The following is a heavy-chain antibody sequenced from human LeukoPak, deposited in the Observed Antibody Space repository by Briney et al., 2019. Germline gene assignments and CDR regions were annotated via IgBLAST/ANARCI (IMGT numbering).Heavy chain of an antibody. V-gene: IGHV3-7*01. Sequence: GGSLRLSCAASAFTFSTYWMSWVRQAPGKGLEWLANINQDGSEKYYADSVKGRFTISRDNSKNTLYLQMNSLRAEDTAVYYCARGFPGYYYYGMDVWGQGTTVTVSS. CDR3: ARGFPGYYYYGMDV. J-gene: IGHJ6*02. CDR1: AFTFSTYW. CDR2: INQDGSEK.